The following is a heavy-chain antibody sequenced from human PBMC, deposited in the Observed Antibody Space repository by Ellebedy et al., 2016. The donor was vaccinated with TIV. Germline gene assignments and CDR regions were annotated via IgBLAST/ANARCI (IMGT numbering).Heavy chain of an antibody. D-gene: IGHD6-13*01. CDR1: GFSFTGYY. V-gene: IGHV1-2*02. Sequence: AASVKVSCKASGFSFTGYYIHWVRQAPGQGLEWMGWITPNSGRTIYAQKFQGRVTMTEDTSTDTAYMELSSLRSEDTAVYYCARDRDSSSWYFGGYYYYGMDVWGQGTTVTVSS. CDR3: ARDRDSSSWYFGGYYYYGMDV. J-gene: IGHJ6*02. CDR2: ITPNSGRT.